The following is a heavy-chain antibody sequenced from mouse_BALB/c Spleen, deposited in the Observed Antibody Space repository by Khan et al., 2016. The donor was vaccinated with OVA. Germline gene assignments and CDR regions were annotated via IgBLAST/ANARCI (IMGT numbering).Heavy chain of an antibody. CDR2: INPTNGGT. Sequence: QVRLQQSGAELVKPGASVKLSCKASGYTFSSYYMYWVKQRPGQGLEWIGGINPTNGGTNFNEKFKTKAKLTVDKSSSTAYMQLSSLTSEDSAVYYCTRSGYANPFAYWGQGTLVTVSA. D-gene: IGHD2-10*02. CDR1: GYTFSSYY. CDR3: TRSGYANPFAY. V-gene: IGHV1S81*02. J-gene: IGHJ3*01.